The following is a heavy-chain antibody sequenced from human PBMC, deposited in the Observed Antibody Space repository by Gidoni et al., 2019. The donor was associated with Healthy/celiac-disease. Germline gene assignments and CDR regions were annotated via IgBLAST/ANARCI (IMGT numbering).Heavy chain of an antibody. CDR2: IRSKAYGGTT. V-gene: IGHV3-49*04. CDR1: GFTFGDYA. CDR3: TRDLTMVRGVTPFFDY. J-gene: IGHJ4*02. Sequence: EVQLVESGGGLVQPGRSLRLSCTASGFTFGDYAMSWVRQAPGKGLEWVGFIRSKAYGGTTEYAASVKGRFTISRDDSKSIAYLQMNSLKTEDTAVYYCTRDLTMVRGVTPFFDYWGQGTLVTVSS. D-gene: IGHD3-10*01.